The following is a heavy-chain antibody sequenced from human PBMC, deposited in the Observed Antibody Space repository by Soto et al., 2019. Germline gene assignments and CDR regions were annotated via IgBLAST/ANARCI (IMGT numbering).Heavy chain of an antibody. CDR1: GDSISSRNYY. D-gene: IGHD2-2*02. V-gene: IGHV4-39*07. Sequence: SETLSLTCTVSGDSISSRNYYWGWIRQPPGQELEWIGDIYYSGSTNYNPSLKSRVTISVDTSKNQFFLKLSSVTAADTAMYYCARNPDYTRSFDSWGQGTLVTVSS. J-gene: IGHJ4*02. CDR2: IYYSGST. CDR3: ARNPDYTRSFDS.